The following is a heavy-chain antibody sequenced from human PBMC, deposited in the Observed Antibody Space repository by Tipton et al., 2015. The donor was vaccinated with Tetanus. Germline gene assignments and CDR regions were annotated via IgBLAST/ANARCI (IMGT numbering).Heavy chain of an antibody. J-gene: IGHJ4*02. CDR2: IWYDGSNK. CDR1: GFTFSSYG. V-gene: IGHV3-33*01. D-gene: IGHD6-13*01. Sequence: CAASGFTFSSYGMHWVRQAPGKGLEWVAVIWYDGSNKYYADSVKGRFTISRDNSKNTLYLQMNSLRAEDTAVYYCARDIAAAGYFDYWGQGTLVTVSS. CDR3: ARDIAAAGYFDY.